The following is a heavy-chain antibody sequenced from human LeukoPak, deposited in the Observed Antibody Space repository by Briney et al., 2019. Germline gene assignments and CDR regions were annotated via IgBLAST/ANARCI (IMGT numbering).Heavy chain of an antibody. CDR1: GFTFSSYA. CDR2: ISGSGDST. V-gene: IGHV3-23*01. D-gene: IGHD6-19*01. J-gene: IGHJ4*02. Sequence: PGGSLRLSCAASGFTFSSYAMNWVRQAPGKGLQWVSAISGSGDSTFYAVSVKGRFTISRDNSKNTLYLQMNSLRAEDTAVYYCAQGRPWLVDGVDYWGKGVLVTVSS. CDR3: AQGRPWLVDGVDY.